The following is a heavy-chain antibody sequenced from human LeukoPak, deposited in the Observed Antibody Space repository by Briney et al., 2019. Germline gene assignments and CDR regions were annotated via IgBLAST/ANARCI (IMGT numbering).Heavy chain of an antibody. V-gene: IGHV4-59*02. CDR3: ARARARYSSSYDAFDI. D-gene: IGHD6-13*01. CDR2: IYYNGYT. CDR1: GDSVSSVY. Sequence: PSETLSLTCNVSGDSVSSVYWSWIRQPPGKGLEWIGYIYYNGYTDYNPSLKSRVTISVDTSKNQFSLKLSSVTAADTAVYYCARARARYSSSYDAFDIWGQGTMVTVSS. J-gene: IGHJ3*02.